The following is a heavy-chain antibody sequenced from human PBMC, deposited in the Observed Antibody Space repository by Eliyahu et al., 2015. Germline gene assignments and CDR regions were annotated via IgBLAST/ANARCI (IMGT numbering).Heavy chain of an antibody. CDR2: ISYDGSNK. Sequence: QVHLVESGGGVVQPGRSLRLSCAASGFTFSXXSXPWVRQAPGKGLEWVAVISYDGSNKFYADSVKGRFTISRDNSKNTLNLQMNSLRDEDTAVYYCARDLKGGQIYNSGWYGGGPDYWGQGNLVTVSS. CDR3: ARDLKGGQIYNSGWYGGGPDY. CDR1: GFTFSXXS. D-gene: IGHD6-19*01. V-gene: IGHV3-30*04. J-gene: IGHJ4*02.